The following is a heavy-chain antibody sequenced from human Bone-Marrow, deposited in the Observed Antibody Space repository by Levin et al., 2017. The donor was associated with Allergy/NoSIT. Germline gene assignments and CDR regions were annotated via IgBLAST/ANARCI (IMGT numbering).Heavy chain of an antibody. Sequence: GESLKISCAASGFTFSSYAMHWVRQAPGKGLEWVAVISYDGSNKYYADSVKGRFTISRDNSKNTLYLQMNSLRAEDTAVYYCARTVVVPAASWYFDLWGRGTLVTVSS. CDR1: GFTFSSYA. D-gene: IGHD2-2*01. V-gene: IGHV3-30-3*01. J-gene: IGHJ2*01. CDR2: ISYDGSNK. CDR3: ARTVVVPAASWYFDL.